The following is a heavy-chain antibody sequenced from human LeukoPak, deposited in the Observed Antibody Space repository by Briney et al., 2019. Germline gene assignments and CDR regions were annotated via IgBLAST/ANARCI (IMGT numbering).Heavy chain of an antibody. D-gene: IGHD6-19*01. J-gene: IGHJ3*02. CDR1: SGSISTSNYY. CDR2: IYHSGST. V-gene: IGHV4-39*07. CDR3: ARTTIAVAGGRGAFDI. Sequence: PSETLSLTCTVSSGSISTSNYYWGWVRQPPGEALEWIGSIYHSGSTYYNPSLKSRVTISVDTSKNQFSLKLGSVTAADTAVYYCARTTIAVAGGRGAFDIWGQGTMVTVSS.